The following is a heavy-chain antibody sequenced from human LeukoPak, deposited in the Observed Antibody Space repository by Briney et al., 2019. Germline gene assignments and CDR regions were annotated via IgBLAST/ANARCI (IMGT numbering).Heavy chain of an antibody. J-gene: IGHJ4*02. CDR1: GYTFTTYD. D-gene: IGHD3-22*01. CDR2: ITADNGNT. CDR3: ARLDYYDSSGSLSDY. Sequence: GASVKVSCKASGYTFTTYDIAWVRQAPGHGLEWMGWITADNGNTNYAQNLQGRVTMTTDTSTSTAYMELRSLRSDDTAVYYCARLDYYDSSGSLSDYWGQGTLVTVSS. V-gene: IGHV1-18*01.